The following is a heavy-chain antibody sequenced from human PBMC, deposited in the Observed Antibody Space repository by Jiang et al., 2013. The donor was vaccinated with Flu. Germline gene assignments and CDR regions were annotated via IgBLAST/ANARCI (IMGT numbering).Heavy chain of an antibody. V-gene: IGHV3-30*04. CDR3: ARGAFNNGWYLDF. D-gene: IGHD6-19*01. J-gene: IGHJ4*02. CDR1: GFRFSGCV. Sequence: VQLVESGGGVVQPGRSLRLSCAASGFRFSGCVMHWVRQAPGKGLEWVTFISSDGKNQYYVASVKGRFTISRDNSKNTLYLQMHSLRSEDTALYYCARGAFNNGWYLDFWGQGNLVTVSS. CDR2: ISSDGKNQ.